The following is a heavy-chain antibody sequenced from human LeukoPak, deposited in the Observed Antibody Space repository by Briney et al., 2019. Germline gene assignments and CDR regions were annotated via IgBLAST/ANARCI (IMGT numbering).Heavy chain of an antibody. CDR2: IHTSGST. CDR1: GDGISDIY. CDR3: VIGVGWQPDY. J-gene: IGHJ4*02. V-gene: IGHV4-4*09. Sequence: SETLSLTCAVSGDGISDIYWSWIRQPPGKGLEWIGFIHTSGSTYYIPSLKSRLTISADTSKNQFSLKLRSVTAADTAVYYCVIGVGWQPDYWGQGALVTVSS. D-gene: IGHD2-15*01.